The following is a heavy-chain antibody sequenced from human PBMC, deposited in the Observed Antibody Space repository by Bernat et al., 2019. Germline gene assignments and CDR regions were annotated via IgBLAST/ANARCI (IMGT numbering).Heavy chain of an antibody. CDR3: TRQGLWFRELLFRDDAFDI. CDR1: GFTFSGSA. J-gene: IGHJ3*02. CDR2: IRSKANSYAT. Sequence: EVQLVESGGGLVQPGGSLKLSCAASGFTFSGSAMHWVRQASGKGLEWVGRIRSKANSYATAYAASVKGRFTISRDDSKNTAYLQMNSLKTEDTAVYYCTRQGLWFRELLFRDDAFDIWGQGTMVTVSS. D-gene: IGHD3-10*01. V-gene: IGHV3-73*02.